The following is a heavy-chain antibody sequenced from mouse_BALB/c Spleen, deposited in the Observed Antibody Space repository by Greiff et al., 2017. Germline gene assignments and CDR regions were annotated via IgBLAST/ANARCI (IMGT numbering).Heavy chain of an antibody. Sequence: QVQLQQSGAELVRPGTSVKVSCKASGYAFTNYLIEWVKQRPGQGLEWIGVINPGSGGTNYNEKFKGKATLTADKSSSTAYMQLSSLTSDDSAVYCCARRTEAMDYWGQGTSVTVSS. CDR3: ARRTEAMDY. V-gene: IGHV1-54*01. J-gene: IGHJ4*01. CDR2: INPGSGGT. CDR1: GYAFTNYL.